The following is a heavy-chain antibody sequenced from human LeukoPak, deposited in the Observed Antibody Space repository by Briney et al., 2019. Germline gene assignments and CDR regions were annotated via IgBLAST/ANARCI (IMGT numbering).Heavy chain of an antibody. CDR3: ARAAYYDILTGFGPFDY. CDR1: GGSISSGDYY. D-gene: IGHD3-9*01. CDR2: IYYSGST. J-gene: IGHJ4*02. V-gene: IGHV4-30-4*01. Sequence: PSETLPLTCTVSGGSISSGDYYWSWIRQPPGKGLEWIGYIYYSGSTYYNPSLKSRVTISVDTSKNQFSLKLGSVTAADTAVYYCARAAYYDILTGFGPFDYWGQGTLVTVSS.